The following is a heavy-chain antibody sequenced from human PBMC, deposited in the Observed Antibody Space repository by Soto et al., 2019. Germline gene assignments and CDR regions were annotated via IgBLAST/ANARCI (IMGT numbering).Heavy chain of an antibody. CDR3: ATDMTSGGMNTLDYFDF. V-gene: IGHV3-9*02. CDR2: ISANSETT. CDR1: GFIADDYA. D-gene: IGHD2-2*02. Sequence: EVQLVESGGGLVQPGRSLRLSCAGSGFIADDYAMHWVRQAPGKGLEWVSGISANSETTNYAASMKGRFTISRDNAKNFMFVQMTSLRPEDTDFYYCATDMTSGGMNTLDYFDFLRQGTIVTVSP. J-gene: IGHJ4*02.